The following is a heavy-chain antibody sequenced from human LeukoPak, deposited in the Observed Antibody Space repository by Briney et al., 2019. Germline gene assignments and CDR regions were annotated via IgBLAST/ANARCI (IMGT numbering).Heavy chain of an antibody. J-gene: IGHJ6*02. CDR2: INPNSGGK. V-gene: IGHV1-2*02. Sequence: GASEKVSSKASGYTFTGYYMHWVRQAPGQGLEWMGWINPNSGGKNYAQKFQGRVTMTRDTSISTAYMELSRLRSDDTAVYYCARDGLEATGMDVWGQGTTVTVSS. CDR1: GYTFTGYY. D-gene: IGHD1-1*01. CDR3: ARDGLEATGMDV.